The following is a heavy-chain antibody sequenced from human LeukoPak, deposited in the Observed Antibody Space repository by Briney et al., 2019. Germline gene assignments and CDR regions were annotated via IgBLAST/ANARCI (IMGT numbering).Heavy chain of an antibody. Sequence: GESLKISCRGSGYSFTNNWIAWVRQMLGKGLEWMGIIYPGDSDTRYSPSFRGQVSISADKSIGTAYLQWSSLRASDTAMYYCARFGTAFDIWGQGTMVTVSS. CDR3: ARFGTAFDI. CDR2: IYPGDSDT. CDR1: GYSFTNNW. V-gene: IGHV5-51*01. J-gene: IGHJ3*02. D-gene: IGHD3-16*01.